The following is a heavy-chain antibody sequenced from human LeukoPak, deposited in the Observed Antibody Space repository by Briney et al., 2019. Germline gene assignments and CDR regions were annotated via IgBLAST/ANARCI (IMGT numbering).Heavy chain of an antibody. V-gene: IGHV3-23*01. CDR2: ISGSGGST. D-gene: IGHD5-18*01. CDR1: GFTFSSYA. CDR3: AKGLSIRGYSYGYSDY. J-gene: IGHJ4*02. Sequence: GGSLRLSCAASGFTFSSYAMSWVRQAPGKGLEWVSAISGSGGSTYYADSVKGRFTISRDNSKNTLYLQMNSLRAEDTAVYYCAKGLSIRGYSYGYSDYWGQGTPVTVSS.